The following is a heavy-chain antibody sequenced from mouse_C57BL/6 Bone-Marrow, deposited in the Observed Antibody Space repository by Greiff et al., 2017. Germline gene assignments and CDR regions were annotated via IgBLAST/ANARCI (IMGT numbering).Heavy chain of an antibody. CDR3: ARSTTAWGFAY. J-gene: IGHJ3*01. Sequence: VQLQQPGAELVKPGASVKLSCKASGYTFTSYWMHWVKQRPGQGLEWIGMIHPNSGSTNYNEKFKSKSTLTVDKSSSTAYMQLSSLTSEDSAVYYCARSTTAWGFAYWGRGTRVTVSA. CDR2: IHPNSGST. CDR1: GYTFTSYW. V-gene: IGHV1-64*01. D-gene: IGHD2-1*01.